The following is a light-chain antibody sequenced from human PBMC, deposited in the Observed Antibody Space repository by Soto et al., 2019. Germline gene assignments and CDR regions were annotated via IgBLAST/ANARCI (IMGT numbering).Light chain of an antibody. J-gene: IGKJ1*01. CDR1: QSVSNSY. CDR3: QQYGTSPWT. V-gene: IGKV3-20*01. Sequence: EIVWTQSPGTLSLSPGERATLSCWASQSVSNSYLAWYQQKPGQAPSLLIFGASSRATGIPDRFSGSESGTDFTLTISSLEPEDSAVYYCQQYGTSPWTFGQGTKVEIE. CDR2: GAS.